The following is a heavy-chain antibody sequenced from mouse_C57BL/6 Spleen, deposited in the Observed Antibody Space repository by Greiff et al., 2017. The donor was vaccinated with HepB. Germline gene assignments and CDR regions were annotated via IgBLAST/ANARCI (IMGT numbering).Heavy chain of an antibody. CDR2: IWSGGST. D-gene: IGHD2-1*01. Sequence: VKLKESGPGLVQPSQSLSITCTVSGFSLTSYGVHWVRQSPGKGLEWLGVIWSGGSTDYNAAFISRLSISKDNSKSQVFFKMNSLQADDTAIYYCARYYGNYLAWFAYWGQGTLVTVSA. V-gene: IGHV2-2*01. J-gene: IGHJ3*01. CDR1: GFSLTSYG. CDR3: ARYYGNYLAWFAY.